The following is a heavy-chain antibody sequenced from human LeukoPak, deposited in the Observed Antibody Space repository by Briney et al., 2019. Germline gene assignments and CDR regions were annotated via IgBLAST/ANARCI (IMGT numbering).Heavy chain of an antibody. CDR3: AKDREGYYYDSSGYWDY. D-gene: IGHD3-22*01. J-gene: IGHJ4*02. CDR2: ISYDGSNK. V-gene: IGHV3-30*18. CDR1: GFTVSSNY. Sequence: GGSLRLSCAASGFTVSSNYMHWVRQAPGKGLEWVTVISYDGSNKYYADSVKGRFTISRDNSKNTLYLQMNSLRAEDTAVYYCAKDREGYYYDSSGYWDYWGQGTLVTVSS.